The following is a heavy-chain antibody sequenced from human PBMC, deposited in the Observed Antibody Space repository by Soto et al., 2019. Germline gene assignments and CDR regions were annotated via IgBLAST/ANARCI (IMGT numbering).Heavy chain of an antibody. CDR1: GYTFTIYG. CDR3: AREGSSRVHERALWGYFDL. V-gene: IGHV1-18*01. D-gene: IGHD3-10*01. J-gene: IGHJ2*01. CDR2: ISAYNGNT. Sequence: GASVNVYCQASGYTFTIYGISWVRQAPGQGLEWMGWISAYNGNTNYAQKLQGRVTMTTDTSTSTAYMELRSLRSDDTAVYYRAREGSSRVHERALWGYFDLWGRGTLVTVSS.